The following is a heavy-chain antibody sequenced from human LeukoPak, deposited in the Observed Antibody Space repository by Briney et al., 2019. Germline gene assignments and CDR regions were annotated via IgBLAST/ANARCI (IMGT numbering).Heavy chain of an antibody. D-gene: IGHD5-24*01. Sequence: PSETLSLTCTVSGGSISSSSYYWGWIRQPPGKGLEWIGTIYYSGSTYYNPSLKSRVTISVDTSKKQFSLNLSSVTAADTAVYYCARDRWLHSGGAYYYYGMDVWGQGTTVTVSS. CDR3: ARDRWLHSGGAYYYYGMDV. CDR2: IYYSGST. CDR1: GGSISSSSYY. J-gene: IGHJ6*02. V-gene: IGHV4-39*07.